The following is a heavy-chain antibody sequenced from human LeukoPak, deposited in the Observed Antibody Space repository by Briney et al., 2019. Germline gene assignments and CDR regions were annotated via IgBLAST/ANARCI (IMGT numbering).Heavy chain of an antibody. J-gene: IGHJ3*02. CDR3: AREGEGTGQEAGAFDI. V-gene: IGHV5-51*01. CDR1: GYSFTSYW. Sequence: GESLKISCKGSGYSFTSYWIGWVRQMPGKGLKWMGIIYPGDSDARYSPSFQGQVTISADKSISTAYLQWSSLKASDTAMYYCAREGEGTGQEAGAFDIWGQGTMVTVSS. D-gene: IGHD3/OR15-3a*01. CDR2: IYPGDSDA.